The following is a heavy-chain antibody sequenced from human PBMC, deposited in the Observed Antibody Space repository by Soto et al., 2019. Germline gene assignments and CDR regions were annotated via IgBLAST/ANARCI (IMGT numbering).Heavy chain of an antibody. CDR1: GFTFSSYG. V-gene: IGHV3-33*01. CDR3: ARELSGYSSSWYSFDY. CDR2: IWYDGSNK. J-gene: IGHJ4*02. Sequence: PGGSLRLSCAASGFTFSSYGMHWVRQAPGKGLEWVAVIWYDGSNKYYADSVKGRFTISRDNSKNTLYLQMNSLRAEDTAVYYCARELSGYSSSWYSFDYWGQGTLVTVSS. D-gene: IGHD6-13*01.